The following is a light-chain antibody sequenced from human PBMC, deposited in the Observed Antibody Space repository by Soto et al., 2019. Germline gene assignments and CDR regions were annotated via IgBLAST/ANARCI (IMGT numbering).Light chain of an antibody. CDR1: QSVSSNY. CDR2: DAS. CDR3: QQYQTSPRA. J-gene: IGKJ1*01. V-gene: IGKV3-20*01. Sequence: EIVLTQSPGTLSLSLGERATLSCRASQSVSSNYLAWYQQRPGQAPRLLIYDASSRATGIPDRFSGSGSGTDFTLTINRLEPEDSAVYYCQQYQTSPRAFGQGTKVEIK.